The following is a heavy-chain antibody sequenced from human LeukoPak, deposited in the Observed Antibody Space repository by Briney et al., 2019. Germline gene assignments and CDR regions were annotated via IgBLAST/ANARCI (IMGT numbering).Heavy chain of an antibody. V-gene: IGHV3-23*01. CDR2: ISGSGGST. J-gene: IGHJ4*02. Sequence: PGGSLRLSCAASGFTFSSYAMSWVRQAPGKGLEWVSAISGSGGSTYYADSVKGRFTISRDNSQNTLYLQMNSLRAEDTAVYYCAKGGGHFWSGYSDYWGQGTLVTVSS. D-gene: IGHD3-3*02. CDR3: AKGGGHFWSGYSDY. CDR1: GFTFSSYA.